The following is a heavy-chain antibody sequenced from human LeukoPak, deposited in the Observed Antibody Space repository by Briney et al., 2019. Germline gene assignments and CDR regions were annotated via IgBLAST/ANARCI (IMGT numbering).Heavy chain of an antibody. CDR1: GYTFTGYA. D-gene: IGHD1-1*01. J-gene: IGHJ5*02. Sequence: VASVKVSCKASGYTFTGYAMHWVRQAPGQRLEWMGWINAGNGNTKYSQKFQGRVTITRDTSASTAYMELSSLRSEDTAVYYCARERNTTGKFDPWGQGTLVTVSS. V-gene: IGHV1-3*01. CDR2: INAGNGNT. CDR3: ARERNTTGKFDP.